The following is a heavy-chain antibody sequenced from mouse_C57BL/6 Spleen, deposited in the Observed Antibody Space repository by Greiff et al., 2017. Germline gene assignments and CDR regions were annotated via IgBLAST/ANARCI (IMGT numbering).Heavy chain of an antibody. Sequence: EVQVVESGGGLVQPGGSLKLSCAASGFTFSDYYMYWVRQTPEKRLEWVAYISNGGGSTYYPDTVKGRFTISRDNAKNTLYLQMSRLKSEDTAMYYCARHDDYPWFAYWGQGTLVTVSA. V-gene: IGHV5-12*01. J-gene: IGHJ3*01. D-gene: IGHD2-4*01. CDR1: GFTFSDYY. CDR2: ISNGGGST. CDR3: ARHDDYPWFAY.